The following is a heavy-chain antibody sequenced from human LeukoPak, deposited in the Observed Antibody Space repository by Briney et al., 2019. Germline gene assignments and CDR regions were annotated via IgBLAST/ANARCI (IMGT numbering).Heavy chain of an antibody. CDR2: IYYNGST. Sequence: SETLSLTCTVSGGSISSYYWSWIRQPPGKGLEWIGYIYYNGSTNYNPSLKSRVTISVDTSKNQFSLKLSSVTAADTAVYYCARREGDYGYWCFDLWGRGTLVTVSA. CDR3: ARREGDYGYWCFDL. CDR1: GGSISSYY. V-gene: IGHV4-59*08. D-gene: IGHD4-17*01. J-gene: IGHJ2*01.